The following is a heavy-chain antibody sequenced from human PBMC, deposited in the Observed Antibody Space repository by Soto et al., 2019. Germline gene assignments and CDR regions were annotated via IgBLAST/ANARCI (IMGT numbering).Heavy chain of an antibody. Sequence: SETLSLTCAVYGGSFSGYYWGWVRQHQGKGLEWIGSVYYSGSTYYNPSLESRVTISVDKSKNQFSLKLMSLSAADTAVYYCGRLEGLATISYYFDYWGQGALVTVSS. J-gene: IGHJ4*02. D-gene: IGHD3-9*01. CDR2: VYYSGST. CDR1: GGSFSGYY. CDR3: GRLEGLATISYYFDY. V-gene: IGHV4-39*01.